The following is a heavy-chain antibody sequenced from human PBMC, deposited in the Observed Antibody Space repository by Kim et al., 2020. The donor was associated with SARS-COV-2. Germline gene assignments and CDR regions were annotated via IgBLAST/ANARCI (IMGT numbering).Heavy chain of an antibody. J-gene: IGHJ4*02. D-gene: IGHD2-2*01. Sequence: SVKGRFTISRDNSKNTLYLQMNSLRAEDTAVYYCARGVVVPAASFYYFDYWGQGTLVTVSS. CDR3: ARGVVVPAASFYYFDY. V-gene: IGHV3-53*01.